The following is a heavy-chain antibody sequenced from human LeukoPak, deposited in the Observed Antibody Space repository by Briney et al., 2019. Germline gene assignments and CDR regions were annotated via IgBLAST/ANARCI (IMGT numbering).Heavy chain of an antibody. CDR1: GYSISSGNY. V-gene: IGHV4-38-2*02. CDR3: AREPYYYDSSGYLALDAFDI. CDR2: IYHSGST. Sequence: SETLSRTCSVSGYSISSGNYWGWIRLPPGKGLQWIGSIYHSGSTYYNPSLKSRVTISVDTSKNQFSLKLSSVTAADTAVYYCAREPYYYDSSGYLALDAFDIWGQGTMVTVSS. J-gene: IGHJ3*02. D-gene: IGHD3-22*01.